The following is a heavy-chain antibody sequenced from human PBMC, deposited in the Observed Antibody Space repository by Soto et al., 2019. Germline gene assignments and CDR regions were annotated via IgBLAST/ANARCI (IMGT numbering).Heavy chain of an antibody. V-gene: IGHV4-59*08. Sequence: PSETLSLTCTVSGGSISSYYWSWIRQPPGKGLEWIGYIYYSGSTNYNPSLKSRVTISVDTSKNQFSLKLSSVTAADTAVYYCASSPVVPAAIYWFDPWGQGTLVTVSS. J-gene: IGHJ5*02. CDR3: ASSPVVPAAIYWFDP. CDR1: GGSISSYY. CDR2: IYYSGST. D-gene: IGHD2-2*01.